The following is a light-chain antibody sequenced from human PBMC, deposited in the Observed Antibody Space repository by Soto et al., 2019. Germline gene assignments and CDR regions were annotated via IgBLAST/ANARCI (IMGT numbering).Light chain of an antibody. V-gene: IGKV3-20*01. J-gene: IGKJ2*01. CDR3: HHYGSSPYT. CDR1: QSLIRSY. CDR2: GVS. Sequence: EIVLTQSPGTLSLSPGERATLSCRASQSLIRSYLAWFQQKPGQAPRLLIYGVSSRATGIPDRFSGSGSGTDFTLTISRLEPEDFAVYYCHHYGSSPYTFGQGTKLEIK.